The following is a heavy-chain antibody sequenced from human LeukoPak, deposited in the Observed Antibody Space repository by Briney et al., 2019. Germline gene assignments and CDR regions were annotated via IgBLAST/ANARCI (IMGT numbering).Heavy chain of an antibody. CDR3: AKATSRSTYSPFDD. CDR1: GFTLSAYG. Sequence: GGSLRLSCAASGFTLSAYGMNWVRQAPGKGLEWVSSISSSSSYIHYADSVKGRFTISRDNPKNSLYLQMNSLRAEDTAVYYCAKATSRSTYSPFDDWGQGTLVTVSS. CDR2: ISSSSSYI. V-gene: IGHV3-21*04. J-gene: IGHJ4*02. D-gene: IGHD3-3*01.